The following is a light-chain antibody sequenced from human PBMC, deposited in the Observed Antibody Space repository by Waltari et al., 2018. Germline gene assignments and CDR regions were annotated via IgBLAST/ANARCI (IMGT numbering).Light chain of an antibody. CDR1: RGISRW. CDR3: QQYNSYRA. Sequence: DIQMTLSPSTLSASVGDTVTITCRASRGISRWLAWAQPKPGKAPKLLIYKTSTLESGVPARFSGSGSGTEFTLTINSLQPDDCATYYCQQYNSYRAFGQGTKVGIK. J-gene: IGKJ1*01. V-gene: IGKV1-5*03. CDR2: KTS.